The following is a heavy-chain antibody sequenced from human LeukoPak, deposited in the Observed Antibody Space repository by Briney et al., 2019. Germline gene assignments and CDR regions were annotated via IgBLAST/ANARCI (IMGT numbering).Heavy chain of an antibody. CDR3: AKDEANYYLSVFDI. D-gene: IGHD3-10*01. Sequence: GGSLTLSCAASGFIFSSYAMSWVRQAPGKGLEWVSTISSSVGSTYYADSVKGRFTISRDNSKNTLYLQMNSLRAEDTAVYYCAKDEANYYLSVFDIWGQGTMVTVSS. CDR2: ISSSVGST. CDR1: GFIFSSYA. V-gene: IGHV3-23*01. J-gene: IGHJ3*02.